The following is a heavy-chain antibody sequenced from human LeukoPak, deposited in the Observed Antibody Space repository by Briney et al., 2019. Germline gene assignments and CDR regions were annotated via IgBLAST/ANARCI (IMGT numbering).Heavy chain of an antibody. V-gene: IGHV3-30*04. D-gene: IGHD3-10*01. CDR1: GFTFSSYA. CDR3: AKDRGSHYYGMDV. CDR2: ISYDGSKI. Sequence: GGSLRLSCSASGFTFSSYAMHWVCQAPGKGLEWVAVISYDGSKIYYADSVKGRFTIFRDNSKNTLYLQMNSLRPEDTAVYYCAKDRGSHYYGMDVWGQGTTVTVSS. J-gene: IGHJ6*02.